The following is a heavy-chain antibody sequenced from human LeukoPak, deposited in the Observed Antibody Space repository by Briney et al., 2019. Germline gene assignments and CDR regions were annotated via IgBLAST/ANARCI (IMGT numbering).Heavy chain of an antibody. CDR1: GYSFTSYW. CDR2: IYPGDSDT. CDR3: ARVQDDSGSYSYFDY. V-gene: IGHV5-51*01. J-gene: IGHJ4*02. D-gene: IGHD3-10*01. Sequence: GESLKISCKGSGYSFTSYWIGWVRRMPGKGLEWMGIIYPGDSDTRYSPSFQGQVTISADKSISTAYLQWSSLKASDTAMYYCARVQDDSGSYSYFDYWGQGTLVTVSS.